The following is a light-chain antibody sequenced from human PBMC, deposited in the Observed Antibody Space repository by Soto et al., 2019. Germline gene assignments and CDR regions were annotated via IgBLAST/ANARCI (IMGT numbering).Light chain of an antibody. CDR1: QSVLYSSSNKNY. J-gene: IGKJ1*01. V-gene: IGKV4-1*01. Sequence: SCWSSQSVLYSSSNKNYLAWYQQKPGQPPKLLIYWASTRESGVPDRFGGSGSGTDFTLTISSLQAEDVAVYYCQQYCSSPWTFGQGTKVEIK. CDR2: WAS. CDR3: QQYCSSPWT.